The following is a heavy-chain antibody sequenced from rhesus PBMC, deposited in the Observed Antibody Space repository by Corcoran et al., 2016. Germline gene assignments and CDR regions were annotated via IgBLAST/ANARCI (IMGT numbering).Heavy chain of an antibody. V-gene: IGHV2-174*01. CDR3: ARGHYSGSSYYFDY. CDR1: GFSISTSGLG. CDR2: ILWDADK. Sequence: QVTLKESGPALVKPTQTLTLTCTFSGFSISTSGLGVGWIRQPPGKALEWLALILWDADKYYSTSLTSRLTISKDTSKNQIVLTMTNMDPVDTATYYCARGHYSGSSYYFDYWGQGVLVTVSS. J-gene: IGHJ4*01. D-gene: IGHD3-16*01.